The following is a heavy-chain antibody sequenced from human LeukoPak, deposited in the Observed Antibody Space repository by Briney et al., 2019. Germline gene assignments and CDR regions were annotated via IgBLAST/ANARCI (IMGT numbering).Heavy chain of an antibody. J-gene: IGHJ4*02. V-gene: IGHV4-39*01. CDR1: GGSISSSTYY. CDR2: IYYTGST. D-gene: IGHD6-13*01. Sequence: PSETLSLTCTVSGGSISSSTYYWGWFRQPPGKGLEWIGSIYYTGSTYYNPSLKSRVAISVDTSKNQFSLKLSSVSAADTAVYYCASIPGTASSWYHHDYWGQGTLVTVSS. CDR3: ASIPGTASSWYHHDY.